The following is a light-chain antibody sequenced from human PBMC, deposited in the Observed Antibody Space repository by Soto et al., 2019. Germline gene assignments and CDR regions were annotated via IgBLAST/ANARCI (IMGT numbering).Light chain of an antibody. CDR1: QVISTS. CDR2: AAS. CDR3: QQYHNLPFT. Sequence: DIQLTQSPSFLSPSIGESVTITCRASQVISTSLAWYQVKPGKAPKLLIYAASTLESGVPSRFSGSGSGTDFIFTISGLQPEDIATYYCQQYHNLPFTFGPGTKVDIK. V-gene: IGKV1-33*01. J-gene: IGKJ3*01.